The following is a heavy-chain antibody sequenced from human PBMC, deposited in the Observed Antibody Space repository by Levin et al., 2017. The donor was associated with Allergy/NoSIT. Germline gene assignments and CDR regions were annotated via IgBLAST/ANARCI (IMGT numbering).Heavy chain of an antibody. D-gene: IGHD6-13*01. CDR1: GFTFSSYW. CDR3: AREPGYSSRGGWFDP. J-gene: IGHJ5*02. Sequence: SCAASGFTFSSYWMSWVRQAPGKGLEWVANIKQDGSEKYYVDSVKGRFTISRDNAKNSLYLQMNSLRAEDTAVYYCAREPGYSSRGGWFDPWGQGTLVTVSS. V-gene: IGHV3-7*01. CDR2: IKQDGSEK.